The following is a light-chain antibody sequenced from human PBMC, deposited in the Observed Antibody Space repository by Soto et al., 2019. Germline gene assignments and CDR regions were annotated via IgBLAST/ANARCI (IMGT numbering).Light chain of an antibody. J-gene: IGKJ5*01. Sequence: DVVMTQSPLSLPVTLGQPASISCRSSQSLVYSDGNTYLNWFQQRPGQSPRRLIYKVSNRDSGVPDRFSGRGSGIDFTLKTGGVEAEDFGVYTCRQGTHWPPRFDQGTRLEIK. V-gene: IGKV2-30*01. CDR3: RQGTHWPPR. CDR2: KVS. CDR1: QSLVYSDGNTY.